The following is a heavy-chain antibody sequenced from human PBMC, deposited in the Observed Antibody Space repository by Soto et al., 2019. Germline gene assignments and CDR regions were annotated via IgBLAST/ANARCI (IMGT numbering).Heavy chain of an antibody. D-gene: IGHD2-2*01. CDR1: GFTFSSYG. V-gene: IGHV3-21*01. J-gene: IGHJ4*02. CDR3: ARDESAGSSTSD. CDR2: ITSSGAYI. Sequence: LRLSCEASGFTFSSYGMTWIRQAPGKGLEWVSSITSSGAYIHYADSVQGRFTVSRDNAKNSMYLQMNSLRVEDTAVYFCARDESAGSSTSDWGQGTLVTVSS.